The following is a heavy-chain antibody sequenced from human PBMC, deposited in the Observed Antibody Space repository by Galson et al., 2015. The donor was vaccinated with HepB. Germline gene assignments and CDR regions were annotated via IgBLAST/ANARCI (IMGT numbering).Heavy chain of an antibody. V-gene: IGHV4-59*04. CDR1: GGSISNFH. D-gene: IGHD1-26*01. CDR2: INYSGNN. J-gene: IGHJ5*01. CDR3: ARLGIVESGTMDRET. Sequence: LSLTCTVSGGSISNFHWGWIRQAPGKGLEWIGNINYSGNNFYNPSLKSRVTIAMDFFQNQFSLTLYSVTAADSAIYYCARLGIVESGTMDRETWGQGIAVTVSS.